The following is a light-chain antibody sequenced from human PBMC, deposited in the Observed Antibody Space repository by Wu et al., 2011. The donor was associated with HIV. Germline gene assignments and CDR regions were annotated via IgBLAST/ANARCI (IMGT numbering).Light chain of an antibody. J-gene: IGKJ1*01. V-gene: IGKV3-11*01. CDR1: QSVSSY. Sequence: EIVLTQSPATLSLSPGERATLSCRASQSVSSYLAWYQQKPGQAPRLLIYDASNRATGIPARFSGSGSGTDFTLTISSLEPEDFAVYYCQQRSNSWTLAKGPRWKSN. CDR2: DAS. CDR3: QQRSNSWT.